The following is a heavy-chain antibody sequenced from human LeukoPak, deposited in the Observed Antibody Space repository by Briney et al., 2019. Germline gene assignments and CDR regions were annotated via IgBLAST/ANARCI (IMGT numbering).Heavy chain of an antibody. CDR3: AKAYSGSASDY. CDR2: IIPILGIA. Sequence: GASVKVSCKASGGTFSSYAISWVRQAPGQGLEWMGRIIPILGIANYAQKFQGRVTITADKSTSTAYMELSSLRSEDTAVYYCAKAYSGSASDYWGQGTLVTVSS. V-gene: IGHV1-69*04. D-gene: IGHD1-26*01. J-gene: IGHJ4*02. CDR1: GGTFSSYA.